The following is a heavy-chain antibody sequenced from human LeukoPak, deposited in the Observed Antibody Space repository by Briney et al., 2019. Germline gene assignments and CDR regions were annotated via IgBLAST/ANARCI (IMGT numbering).Heavy chain of an antibody. CDR3: ARGGYYGSGSYYSTNNWFDP. D-gene: IGHD3-10*01. V-gene: IGHV4-59*11. J-gene: IGHJ5*02. CDR2: IYYSGST. Sequence: PSETLSLTCTVSGGSISSHYWSWIRQPPGKGLEWIGYIYYSGSTNYNPSLKSRVTISVDTSKNQFSLKLSSVTAADTAVYYCARGGYYGSGSYYSTNNWFDPWGQGTLVTVSS. CDR1: GGSISSHY.